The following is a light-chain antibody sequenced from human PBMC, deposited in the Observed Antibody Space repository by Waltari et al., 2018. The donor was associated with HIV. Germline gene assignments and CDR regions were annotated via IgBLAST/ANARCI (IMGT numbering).Light chain of an antibody. CDR1: SSDIDVYKY. Sequence: QSTLTHPASVSGSPGQSVTISCTGISSDIDVYKYSSWYQQHPGKAPKLLIYDVSNRPSGVSHRFSGSKSANTASLTISGLQAEDEADYYCSSYTTTSTLYVFGTGTKVTV. J-gene: IGLJ1*01. V-gene: IGLV2-14*03. CDR3: SSYTTTSTLYV. CDR2: DVS.